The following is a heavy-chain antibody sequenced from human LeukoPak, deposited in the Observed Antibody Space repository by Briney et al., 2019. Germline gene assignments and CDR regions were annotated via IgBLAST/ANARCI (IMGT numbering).Heavy chain of an antibody. CDR3: ARRLTSTGTSVEYFQH. CDR2: IYYSGST. J-gene: IGHJ1*01. CDR1: GGSISSYY. Sequence: SETLSLTCTVSGGSISSYYWSWIRQPPGKGLEWIGYIYYSGSTNYNPSLKSRVTISVDTSKNLFSLKLSSVTAADTAVYYCARRLTSTGTSVEYFQHWGQGTLVTVSS. V-gene: IGHV4-59*01. D-gene: IGHD4-17*01.